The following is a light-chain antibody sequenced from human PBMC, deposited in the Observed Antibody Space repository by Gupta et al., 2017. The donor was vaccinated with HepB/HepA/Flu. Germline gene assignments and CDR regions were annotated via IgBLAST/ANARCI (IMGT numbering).Light chain of an antibody. V-gene: IGKV3-11*01. CDR3: QQRSNWPLFT. CDR2: DAS. CDR1: QSVGTY. Sequence: ENVLTQSPATLSLSPGERATLSCRATQSVGTYLAWYQHKPGQAPRLLIYDASNRAPGIPARFSGSGYGTDVTLTISSREQEDFAVYYCQQRSNWPLFTFGHGTKVDIK. J-gene: IGKJ3*01.